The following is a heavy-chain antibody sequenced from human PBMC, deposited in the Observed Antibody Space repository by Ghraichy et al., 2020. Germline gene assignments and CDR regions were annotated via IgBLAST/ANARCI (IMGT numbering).Heavy chain of an antibody. CDR2: IIPILGIA. Sequence: SVKVSCKASGGTFSSYAISWVRQAPGQGLEWMGRIIPILGIANYAQKFQGRVTITADKSTSTAYMELSSLRSEDTAVYYCASVPLGYCTNGVCLDFDYWGQGTLVTVSS. CDR1: GGTFSSYA. V-gene: IGHV1-69*04. D-gene: IGHD2-8*01. CDR3: ASVPLGYCTNGVCLDFDY. J-gene: IGHJ4*02.